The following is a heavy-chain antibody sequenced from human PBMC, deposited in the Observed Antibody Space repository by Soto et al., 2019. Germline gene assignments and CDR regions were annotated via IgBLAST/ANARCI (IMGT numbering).Heavy chain of an antibody. CDR2: IYYSGST. J-gene: IGHJ6*02. CDR3: ARDRADFWSGYYTNYYYYYGMDV. D-gene: IGHD3-3*01. Sequence: SETLSLTCTVSGGSISSYYWSWIRQPPGKGLEWIGYIYYSGSTNYNPSLKSRVTISVDTSKNQFSLKLSSVAAADTAVYYCARDRADFWSGYYTNYYYYYGMDVWGQGTTVT. CDR1: GGSISSYY. V-gene: IGHV4-59*01.